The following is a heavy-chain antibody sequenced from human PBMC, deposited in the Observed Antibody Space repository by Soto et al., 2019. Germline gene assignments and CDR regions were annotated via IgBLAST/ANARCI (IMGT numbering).Heavy chain of an antibody. J-gene: IGHJ6*02. CDR3: VRAAGYSGYDYVYYYGMDV. D-gene: IGHD5-12*01. CDR2: VWYDGGNK. CDR1: GFTFSSYG. Sequence: QVQLVESGGGVVQPGRSLRLSCAASGFTFSSYGMHWVRQAPGKGLEWVALVWYDGGNKYYVDSVKGRFTISRDNSKNTLYLEMNSLRDEGTAVYYCVRAAGYSGYDYVYYYGMDVWGQGTTVTVSS. V-gene: IGHV3-33*01.